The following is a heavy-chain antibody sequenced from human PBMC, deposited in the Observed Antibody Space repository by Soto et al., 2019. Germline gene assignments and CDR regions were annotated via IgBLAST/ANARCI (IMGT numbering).Heavy chain of an antibody. Sequence: QAQLQESGPGPVKPSETLSLTCTVSGGSVSGGTHYWSWIRQPPGKGLEWIGYIYNSGSTNYNPSLKSRVTISVDTSKNQFSLKLSSVTAAYTAVYYCARGYRTSWYWFDLWGRGTLVTVSS. CDR2: IYNSGST. V-gene: IGHV4-61*01. CDR1: GGSVSGGTHY. D-gene: IGHD6-13*01. J-gene: IGHJ2*01. CDR3: ARGYRTSWYWFDL.